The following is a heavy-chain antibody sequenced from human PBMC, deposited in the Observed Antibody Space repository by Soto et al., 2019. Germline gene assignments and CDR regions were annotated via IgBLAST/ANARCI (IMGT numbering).Heavy chain of an antibody. V-gene: IGHV1-2*04. CDR3: ARGFMITFGGVIVPDFDY. Sequence: QVQLVQSGAEVKKPGASVKVSCKASGYTFTGYYMHWVRQAPGQGLEWMGWINPNSGGTNYAQKFQGWVTMTRDTSISTAYMELRRLRSDDTAVYYCARGFMITFGGVIVPDFDYWGQGTLVTVSS. J-gene: IGHJ4*02. D-gene: IGHD3-16*02. CDR2: INPNSGGT. CDR1: GYTFTGYY.